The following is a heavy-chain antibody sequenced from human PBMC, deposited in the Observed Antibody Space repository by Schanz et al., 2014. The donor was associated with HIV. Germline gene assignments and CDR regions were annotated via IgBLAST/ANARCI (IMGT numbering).Heavy chain of an antibody. J-gene: IGHJ6*02. CDR3: AREDCSGGSCFSNYYYYAMDG. V-gene: IGHV3-21*01. CDR1: GFSFISYS. CDR2: ISSSGTYI. Sequence: EVQLLESGGNLVHPGGSLRLSCAASGFSFISYSMNWVRQAPGKGLEWVSSISSSGTYIHYADSVKGRFTISRDNAKNSLYLHMSSLRAEDTAVYYCAREDCSGGSCFSNYYYYAMDGWGQGTTVTVSS. D-gene: IGHD2-15*01.